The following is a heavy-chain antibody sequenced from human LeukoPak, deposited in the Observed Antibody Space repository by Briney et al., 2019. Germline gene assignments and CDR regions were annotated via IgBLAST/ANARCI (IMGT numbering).Heavy chain of an antibody. CDR2: INHSGST. V-gene: IGHV4-34*01. J-gene: IGHJ4*02. Sequence: MPSETLSLTCAVYGGSFSGYYWSWIRQPPGKGLEWIGEINHSGSTNYNPSLKSRVTISVDTSKNQFSLKLSPVTAADTAVYYCARGYYYDYWGQGTLVTVSS. CDR3: ARGYYYDY. CDR1: GGSFSGYY.